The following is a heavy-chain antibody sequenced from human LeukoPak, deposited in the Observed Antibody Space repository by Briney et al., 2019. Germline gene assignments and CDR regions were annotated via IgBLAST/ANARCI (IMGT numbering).Heavy chain of an antibody. CDR2: ISGSGGST. V-gene: IGHV3-23*01. Sequence: GGSLRLSCAASGFTFSSYAMSWVRQAPGKGLEWVSAISGSGGSTYYADSAKGRFTISRDNSKNTLYLQMNSLRAEDTAVYYCAKGDYGDYITDIQANFDYWGQGTLVTVSS. J-gene: IGHJ4*02. CDR3: AKGDYGDYITDIQANFDY. CDR1: GFTFSSYA. D-gene: IGHD4-17*01.